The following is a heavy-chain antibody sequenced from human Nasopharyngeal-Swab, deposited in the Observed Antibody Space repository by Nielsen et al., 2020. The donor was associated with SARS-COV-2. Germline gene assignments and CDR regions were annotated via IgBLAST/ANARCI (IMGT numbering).Heavy chain of an antibody. V-gene: IGHV3-23*01. CDR1: GFTFSSYA. J-gene: IGHJ4*02. Sequence: GESLKISCAASGFTFSSYAMGWVRQAPGKGLEWVSAISGSGGSTYYADSVKGRFTISRDNSKNTLYLQMNSLRAEDTAVYYCAKDFGYCSSTSCYAPFDYWGQGTLVTVSS. CDR2: ISGSGGST. CDR3: AKDFGYCSSTSCYAPFDY. D-gene: IGHD2-2*03.